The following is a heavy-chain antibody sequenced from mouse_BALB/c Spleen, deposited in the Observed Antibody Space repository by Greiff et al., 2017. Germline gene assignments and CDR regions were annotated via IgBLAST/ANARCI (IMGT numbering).Heavy chain of an antibody. J-gene: IGHJ3*01. Sequence: EVQGVESGGGLVQPGGSRKLSCAASGFTFSSFGMHWVRQAPEKGLEWVAYISSGSSTIYYADTVKGRFTISRDNPKNTLFLQMTSLRSEDTAMYYCARKGRDYYGDYWGQGTLVTVSA. CDR2: ISSGSSTI. CDR1: GFTFSSFG. D-gene: IGHD1-1*01. V-gene: IGHV5-17*02. CDR3: ARKGRDYYGDY.